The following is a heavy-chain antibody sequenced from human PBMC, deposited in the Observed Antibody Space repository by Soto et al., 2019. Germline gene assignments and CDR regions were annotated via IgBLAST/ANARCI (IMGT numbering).Heavy chain of an antibody. CDR3: ARGLGPLWGRADAFDI. CDR2: IIPIFGTA. Sequence: SVKVSCKASGGTFSSYAISWVRRAPGQGLEWMGGIIPIFGTANYAQKFQGRVTITADKSTSTAYMELSSLRPEDTAVYYCARGLGPLWGRADAFDIWGQGTMVTVSS. CDR1: GGTFSSYA. V-gene: IGHV1-69*06. D-gene: IGHD3-16*01. J-gene: IGHJ3*02.